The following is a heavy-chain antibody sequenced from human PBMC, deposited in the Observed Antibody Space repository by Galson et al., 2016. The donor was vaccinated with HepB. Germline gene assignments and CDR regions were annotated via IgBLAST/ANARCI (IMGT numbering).Heavy chain of an antibody. Sequence: SVKVSCKASGYTFTSYYIHWVRQAPGQGLGWMGVINPSGGSTSHAQKFQGRVTMTRDTPTSTAYMELSSLRSEDTAVYYCARVRSLRYFDWSDDAFDIWGQGTMVTVSS. CDR1: GYTFTSYY. CDR2: INPSGGST. D-gene: IGHD3-9*01. CDR3: ARVRSLRYFDWSDDAFDI. J-gene: IGHJ3*02. V-gene: IGHV1-46*01.